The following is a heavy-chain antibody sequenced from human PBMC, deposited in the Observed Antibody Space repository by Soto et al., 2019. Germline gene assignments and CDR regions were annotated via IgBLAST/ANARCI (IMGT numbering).Heavy chain of an antibody. CDR3: ARGSRYSSSSLGTDY. V-gene: IGHV1-18*04. Sequence: ASVKVSCKASGYTFTSYGISWVRQAPGQGLEWMGWISAYNGNTNYAQKLQGRVTMTTDTSTSTAYMELRSLRSDDTAVYYCARGSRYSSSSLGTDYWGQGTLVTVSS. CDR2: ISAYNGNT. D-gene: IGHD6-6*01. CDR1: GYTFTSYG. J-gene: IGHJ4*02.